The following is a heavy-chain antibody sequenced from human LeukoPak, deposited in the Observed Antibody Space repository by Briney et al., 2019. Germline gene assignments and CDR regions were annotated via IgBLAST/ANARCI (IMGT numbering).Heavy chain of an antibody. Sequence: PGGSLRLSCAASGFTSSSYSMNWVRQAPGKGLEWVSYISSSSSTIYYADSVKGRFTISRDNAKNSLYLQMNSLRAEDTAVYYCARDADIVATITFDYWGQGTLVTVSS. CDR3: ARDADIVATITFDY. CDR1: GFTSSSYS. V-gene: IGHV3-48*01. CDR2: ISSSSSTI. D-gene: IGHD5-12*01. J-gene: IGHJ4*02.